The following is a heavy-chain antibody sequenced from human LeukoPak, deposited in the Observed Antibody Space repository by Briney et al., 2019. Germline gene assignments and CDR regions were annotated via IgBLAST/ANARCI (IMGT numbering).Heavy chain of an antibody. V-gene: IGHV5-51*01. J-gene: IGHJ4*02. CDR2: IYPGDSDT. Sequence: GESLKISCQGSGYSFTSYWIGSVRQMPGKGLEWMGIIYPGDSDTRYSPSFQGQVTISADRSISTAYLQWSSLKASDTAMYYCAIKRGCSSTSCYTFDYWGQGTLVTVSS. CDR3: AIKRGCSSTSCYTFDY. CDR1: GYSFTSYW. D-gene: IGHD2-2*02.